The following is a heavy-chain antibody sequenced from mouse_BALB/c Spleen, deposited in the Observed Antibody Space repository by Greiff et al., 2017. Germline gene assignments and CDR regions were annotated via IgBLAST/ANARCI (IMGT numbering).Heavy chain of an antibody. CDR2: IWSGGST. Sequence: VKLVESGPGLVQPSQSLSITCTVSGFSFTSYGVHWVRQSPGKGLEWLGVIWSGGSTDYNAPFITRLSIIKDNSKSHVFFKRNSLQANDTAIYYCARTARGTYLDYWGEGTTLTVSS. V-gene: IGHV2-2*02. D-gene: IGHD3-2*01. J-gene: IGHJ2*01. CDR3: ARTARGTYLDY. CDR1: GFSFTSYG.